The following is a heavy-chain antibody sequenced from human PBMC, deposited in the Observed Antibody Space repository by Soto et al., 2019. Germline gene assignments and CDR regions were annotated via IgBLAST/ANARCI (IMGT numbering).Heavy chain of an antibody. CDR1: GFTFSSYA. Sequence: PGGSLRLSCAASGFTFSSYAMHWVRQAPGKGLEWVAVISYDGSNKYYADSVKGRFTISRDNSKNTLYLQMNSLRAEDTAVYYCASRPHLDYWGQGTLVTVSS. V-gene: IGHV3-30-3*01. CDR3: ASRPHLDY. J-gene: IGHJ4*02. CDR2: ISYDGSNK.